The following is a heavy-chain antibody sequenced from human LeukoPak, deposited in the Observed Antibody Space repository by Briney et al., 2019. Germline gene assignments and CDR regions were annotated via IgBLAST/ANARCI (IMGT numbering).Heavy chain of an antibody. V-gene: IGHV4-31*03. CDR2: IYYSGST. CDR1: GGSISSGGYY. CDR3: ARGVGSGWYWFDP. J-gene: IGHJ5*02. Sequence: SQTLSLTCTVSGGSISSGGYYWSWIRQHPGKGLEWIGYIYYSGSTYYNPSLKSRVTISVDTSKNHFSLKLSSVTAADTAVYYCARGVGSGWYWFDPWGQGTLVTVSS. D-gene: IGHD6-19*01.